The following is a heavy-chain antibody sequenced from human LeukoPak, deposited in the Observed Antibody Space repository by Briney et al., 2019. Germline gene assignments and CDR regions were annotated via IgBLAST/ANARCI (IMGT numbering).Heavy chain of an antibody. J-gene: IGHJ4*02. CDR2: ISQGGSVK. CDR1: GFSFRDFW. Sequence: PGGSLRLSCAASGFSFRDFWMTWVRQAPGKGLEWVANISQGGSVKYYVDSVKGRFTISRDDAKSSLYVQMNSLRDEDTAVYYCARFGYSGWNLEYWGQGTLVTVSS. D-gene: IGHD5-12*01. CDR3: ARFGYSGWNLEY. V-gene: IGHV3-7*01.